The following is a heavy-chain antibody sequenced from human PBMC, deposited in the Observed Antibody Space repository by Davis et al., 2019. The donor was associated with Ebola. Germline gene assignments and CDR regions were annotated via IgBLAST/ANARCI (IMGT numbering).Heavy chain of an antibody. CDR1: GGSISSSSYY. V-gene: IGHV4-39*07. J-gene: IGHJ4*02. CDR2: IYYSGST. Sequence: PGGSLRLSCTVSGGSISSSSYYWGWIRQPPGKGLEWIGSIYYSGSTYYNPSLKSRVTISVDTSKNQFSLKLSSVTAADTAVYYCARGAGVYWGQGTLVTVSS. D-gene: IGHD3-16*01. CDR3: ARGAGVY.